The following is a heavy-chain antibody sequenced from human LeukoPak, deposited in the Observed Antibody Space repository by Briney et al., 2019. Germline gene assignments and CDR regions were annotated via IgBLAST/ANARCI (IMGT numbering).Heavy chain of an antibody. D-gene: IGHD3-22*01. CDR3: ARDGDTSAYYYYFDF. CDR2: IYHSGST. Sequence: IPSETLSLTCTVSGGSISNSYWSWIRQPPGKGLEWIGYIYHSGSTNYNPSLKSRVTMSLDTSKNQFSLRLSSVTAADTAVYYCARDGDTSAYYYYFDFGGQGTLVTVSS. CDR1: GGSISNSY. V-gene: IGHV4-59*01. J-gene: IGHJ4*02.